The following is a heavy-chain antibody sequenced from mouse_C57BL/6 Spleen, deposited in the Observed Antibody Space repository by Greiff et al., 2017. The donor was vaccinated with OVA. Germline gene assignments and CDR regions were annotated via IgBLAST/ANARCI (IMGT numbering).Heavy chain of an antibody. D-gene: IGHD1-1*01. CDR1: GFTFSDYY. CDR2: ISNGGGST. Sequence: DVHLVESGGGLVQPGGSLKLSCAASGFTFSDYYMYWVRQTPEKRLEWVAYISNGGGSTYYPDTVKGRFTISRDNAKNTLYLQMSRLKSEDTAMYYCARQGYYGSSYGWYFDVWGTGTTVTVSS. CDR3: ARQGYYGSSYGWYFDV. J-gene: IGHJ1*03. V-gene: IGHV5-12*01.